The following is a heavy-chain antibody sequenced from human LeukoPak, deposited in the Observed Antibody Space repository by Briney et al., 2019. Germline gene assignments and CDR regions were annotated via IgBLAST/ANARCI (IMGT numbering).Heavy chain of an antibody. V-gene: IGHV1-2*02. CDR2: INPDSGGT. CDR3: ATNPIDSLYGMDV. D-gene: IGHD3-22*01. J-gene: IGHJ6*02. Sequence: ASVKVSCKASGHTFTGYYMHWVRQAPGQGLEWMGWINPDSGGTNYVQKFQGRVTMTSDTSISTAYMELSRLRYDDTAVYYCATNPIDSLYGMDVWGQGTTVTVSS. CDR1: GHTFTGYY.